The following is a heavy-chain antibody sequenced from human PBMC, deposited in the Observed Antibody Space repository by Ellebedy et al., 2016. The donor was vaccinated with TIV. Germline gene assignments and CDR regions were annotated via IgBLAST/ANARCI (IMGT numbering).Heavy chain of an antibody. D-gene: IGHD1-26*01. CDR1: GGTFSSYA. Sequence: SVKVSCXASGGTFSSYAISWVRQAPGQGLEWMGGIIPIFGTASYAQKFQGRVTMTRDTSTSTVYMELRSLRSDDTAVYYCARDPKASYPESKNGMDVWGQGTTVTVSS. CDR3: ARDPKASYPESKNGMDV. J-gene: IGHJ6*02. V-gene: IGHV1-69*05. CDR2: IIPIFGTA.